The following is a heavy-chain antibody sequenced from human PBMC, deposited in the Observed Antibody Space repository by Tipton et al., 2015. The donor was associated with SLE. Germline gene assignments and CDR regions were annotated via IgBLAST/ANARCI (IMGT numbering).Heavy chain of an antibody. D-gene: IGHD2-15*01. CDR3: ALSPLGYCSGGSCLHAFDI. CDR1: GGSISSYY. Sequence: TLSLTCTVPGGSISSYYWGWIRQPPGKGLEWIGSIYHSGSTYYNPSLKSRVTISVGTSKNQFSLKLSSVTAADTAVYYCALSPLGYCSGGSCLHAFDIWGQGTMVTVSS. CDR2: IYHSGST. J-gene: IGHJ3*02. V-gene: IGHV4-38-2*02.